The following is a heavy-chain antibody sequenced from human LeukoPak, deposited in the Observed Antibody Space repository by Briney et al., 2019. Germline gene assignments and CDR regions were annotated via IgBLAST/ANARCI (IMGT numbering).Heavy chain of an antibody. D-gene: IGHD3-22*01. CDR3: VREGYYDSSGYLGVFDY. CDR1: GFTFSSYW. J-gene: IGHJ4*02. CDR2: ISDSGSTK. V-gene: IGHV3-48*04. Sequence: PGGSLRLSCAASGFTFSSYWMHWVRQAPGKGLEWVSYISDSGSTKYYADSVKGRFTISRDNAKNSVYLQMKSLRAEDTAVYYCVREGYYDSSGYLGVFDYWGQGTLVTVSS.